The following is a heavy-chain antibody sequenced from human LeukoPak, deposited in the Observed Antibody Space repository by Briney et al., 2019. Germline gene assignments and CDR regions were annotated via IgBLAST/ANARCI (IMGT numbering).Heavy chain of an antibody. CDR3: AKLGYYYDSSGYYYDYYYYYYMDV. J-gene: IGHJ6*03. CDR1: GGTFSSYG. V-gene: IGHV3-30*02. CDR2: IRYDGSNK. Sequence: SCKASGGTFSSYGMHWVRQAPGKGLEWVAFIRYDGSNKYYADSVKGRFTISRDNSKNTLYLQMNSLRAEDTAVYYCAKLGYYYDSSGYYYDYYYYYYMDVWGKGTTVTISS. D-gene: IGHD3-22*01.